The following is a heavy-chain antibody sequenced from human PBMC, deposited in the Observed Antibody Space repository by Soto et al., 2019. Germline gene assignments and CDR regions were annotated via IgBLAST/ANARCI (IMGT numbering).Heavy chain of an antibody. J-gene: IGHJ4*02. CDR3: ARVLWFGEPSRSIFDY. V-gene: IGHV3-21*01. CDR2: ISSSSSYI. D-gene: IGHD3-10*01. Sequence: PGGSLRLSCAASGFTFSSYSMNWVRQAPGKGLEWVSSISSSSSYIYYADSVKGRFTISRDNAKNSLYLQMNSLRAEDTAVYYCARVLWFGEPSRSIFDYWGQGTLVTVSS. CDR1: GFTFSSYS.